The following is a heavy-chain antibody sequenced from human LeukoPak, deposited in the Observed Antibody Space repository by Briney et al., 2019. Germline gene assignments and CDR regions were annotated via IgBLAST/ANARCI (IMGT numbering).Heavy chain of an antibody. CDR2: ISYDGSNK. CDR1: GFTFSSYG. D-gene: IGHD1-26*01. J-gene: IGHJ4*02. CDR3: AKDGGVKKPSGSYHAMGYYFDY. V-gene: IGHV3-30*18. Sequence: GRSLRLSCAASGFTFSSYGMHWVRQAPGKGLEWVAVISYDGSNKYYADSVKGRFTISRDNSKNTLYLQMNSLRAEDTAVYYCAKDGGVKKPSGSYHAMGYYFDYWGQGTLVTVSS.